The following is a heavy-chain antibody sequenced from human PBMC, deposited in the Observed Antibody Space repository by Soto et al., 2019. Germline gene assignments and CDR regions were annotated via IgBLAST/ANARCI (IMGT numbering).Heavy chain of an antibody. CDR2: INGYNGNT. V-gene: IGHV1-18*01. CDR1: GYTFTTYG. J-gene: IGHJ4*02. Sequence: ASVKGSCKASGYTFTTYGSGWGRQAPGQGLEWMGWINGYNGNTNYAQKLQGRVTMTTDTSTSTAYMELRSLRSDDTAVYYCARDPVAGTYFDYWGQGTLVTVSS. D-gene: IGHD6-19*01. CDR3: ARDPVAGTYFDY.